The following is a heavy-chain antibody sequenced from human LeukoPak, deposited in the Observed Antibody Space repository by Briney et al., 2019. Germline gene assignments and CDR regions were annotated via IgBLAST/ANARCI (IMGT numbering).Heavy chain of an antibody. J-gene: IGHJ4*02. CDR2: ISGSGGTI. Sequence: GGSLRLSCAASGFIFSSYAMSWVRQAPGKGLEWVSVISGSGGTIYYADSVKGRFTISRDNSKNTLYLQMNSLRAEDTAIYYCAKKVTGGAFDCWGQGTLVTVSS. CDR3: AKKVTGGAFDC. D-gene: IGHD2-21*01. CDR1: GFIFSSYA. V-gene: IGHV3-23*01.